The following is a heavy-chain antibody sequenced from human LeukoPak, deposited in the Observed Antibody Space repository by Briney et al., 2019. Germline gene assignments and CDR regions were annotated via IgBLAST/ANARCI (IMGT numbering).Heavy chain of an antibody. CDR2: IKSKTGGGTT. Sequence: GGSLRLSCAASGFTFSNAWMSWVRQAPGKGMEWVGRIKSKTGGGTTDYAAPVKGRFTISRDDSKNTLYLQMNSLKTEDTAVYYCTPGRDIVVDWGQGTLVTVSS. V-gene: IGHV3-15*01. CDR3: TPGRDIVVD. CDR1: GFTFSNAW. D-gene: IGHD2-2*01. J-gene: IGHJ4*02.